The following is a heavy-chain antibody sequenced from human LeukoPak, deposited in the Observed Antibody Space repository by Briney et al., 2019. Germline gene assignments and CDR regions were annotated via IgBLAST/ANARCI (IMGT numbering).Heavy chain of an antibody. CDR3: ARGLRIVGATSPPLGY. CDR2: ISAYNGNT. V-gene: IGHV1-18*01. D-gene: IGHD1-26*01. CDR1: GYTFTSYG. Sequence: ASVKVSCKASGYTFTSYGISRVRQAPGQGLEWMGWISAYNGNTNYAQKLQGRVTMTTDTSTSTAYMELRSLRSDDTAVYYCARGLRIVGATSPPLGYWGQGTLVTVSS. J-gene: IGHJ4*02.